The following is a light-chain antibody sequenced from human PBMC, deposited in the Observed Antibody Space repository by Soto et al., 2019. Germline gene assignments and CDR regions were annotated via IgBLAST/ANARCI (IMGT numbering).Light chain of an antibody. CDR1: SSNIGGYT. Sequence: QSVLTQPPSASGTPGRRVTISCSGSSSNIGGYTVNWYQQFPGTAPKLLIYSNNQRPSGVPDRFSGSKSGTSASPAISGLQSEDEADSYCAAWDDSLNAYVFGTGTKVTVL. V-gene: IGLV1-44*01. CDR2: SNN. J-gene: IGLJ1*01. CDR3: AAWDDSLNAYV.